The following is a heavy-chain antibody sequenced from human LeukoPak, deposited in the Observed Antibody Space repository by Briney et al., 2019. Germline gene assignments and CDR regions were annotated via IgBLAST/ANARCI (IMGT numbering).Heavy chain of an antibody. CDR3: ASHVVTTWGDYFDY. J-gene: IGHJ4*02. D-gene: IGHD4-23*01. CDR2: IYYSGST. V-gene: IGHV4-59*08. CDR1: GGSISSYY. Sequence: PSETLSLTCTVSGGSISSYYWSWIRQPPGKGLEWIGYIYYSGSTNYNPSLKSRVTISVDTSKNHFSRNLSSVTAADTAVYYCASHVVTTWGDYFDYWGQGTLVTVSS.